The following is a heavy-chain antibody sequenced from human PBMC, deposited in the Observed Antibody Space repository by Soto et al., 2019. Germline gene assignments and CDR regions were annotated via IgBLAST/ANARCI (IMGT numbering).Heavy chain of an antibody. Sequence: SETLSLTCTVSGGSISSYYWSWIRQPPGKGLEWIGYIYYSGSTNYNPSLKSRVTISVDTSKNQFSLKLSSVTAADTAVYYCARVVCISTSCNPGGWFDPWGQGTLVTVSS. CDR2: IYYSGST. CDR3: ARVVCISTSCNPGGWFDP. J-gene: IGHJ5*02. CDR1: GGSISSYY. D-gene: IGHD2-2*01. V-gene: IGHV4-59*01.